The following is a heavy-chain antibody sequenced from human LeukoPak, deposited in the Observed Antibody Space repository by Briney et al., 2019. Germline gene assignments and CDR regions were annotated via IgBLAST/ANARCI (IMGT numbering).Heavy chain of an antibody. CDR2: VTGSGAST. Sequence: GGSLRLSCAASGFTFSTYAMSWVRQAPGKGLEWVSAVTGSGASTYYAGSVKGRFTISRDDSKNTLYLQMNSLRAEDTAVYYCAKDQRGCYPSDFDYWGQGTLVTVSS. CDR3: AKDQRGCYPSDFDY. V-gene: IGHV3-23*01. J-gene: IGHJ4*02. CDR1: GFTFSTYA. D-gene: IGHD1-1*01.